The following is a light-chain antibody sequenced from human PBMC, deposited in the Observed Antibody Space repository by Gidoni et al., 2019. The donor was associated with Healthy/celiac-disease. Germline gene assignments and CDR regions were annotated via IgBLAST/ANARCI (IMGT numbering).Light chain of an antibody. V-gene: IGKV1-5*03. CDR2: KAS. CDR1: QSISSW. J-gene: IGKJ4*01. CDR3: QQYNSYPT. Sequence: DIQMTQSPSTRSASVGDRVTITCRASQSISSWLAWYQQKPGKAPKLLIYKASSLESGVPSRFSGSGSGTEFTLTISSLQPDDFATYYCQQYNSYPTFXGXTKVEIK.